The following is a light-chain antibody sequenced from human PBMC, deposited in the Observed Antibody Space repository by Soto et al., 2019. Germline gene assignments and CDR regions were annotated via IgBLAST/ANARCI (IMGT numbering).Light chain of an antibody. J-gene: IGKJ1*01. CDR1: QSISDT. CDR2: GAS. V-gene: IGKV3-20*01. Sequence: DIVMTQSPDSLAVSPGGRATLSCRASQSISDTLAWYQQKPGQAPRLLIYGASNRATGIPDRFSGSGSGTDFTLTISRLEPEDFAVYYCQQYGSSGTFGQGTKVDIK. CDR3: QQYGSSGT.